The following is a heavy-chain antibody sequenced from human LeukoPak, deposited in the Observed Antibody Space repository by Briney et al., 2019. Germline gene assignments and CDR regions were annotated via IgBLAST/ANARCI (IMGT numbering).Heavy chain of an antibody. Sequence: PGGSLRLSCVASGFTFSDYAMSWVRQAPGEALEWVSAISESGDRTFYAESVKGRFTISRDNYRNTLSLQMDSLRAEDTAVYYCVTRLRMSPAYWGQGTLVTVSS. J-gene: IGHJ4*02. CDR2: ISESGDRT. CDR1: GFTFSDYA. D-gene: IGHD2/OR15-2a*01. V-gene: IGHV3-23*01. CDR3: VTRLRMSPAY.